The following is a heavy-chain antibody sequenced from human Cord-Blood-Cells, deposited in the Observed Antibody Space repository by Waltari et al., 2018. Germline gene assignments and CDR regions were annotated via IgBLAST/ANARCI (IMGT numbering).Heavy chain of an antibody. CDR2: INHSGST. D-gene: IGHD6-13*01. CDR1: GGSFSGYY. CDR3: ARGQVAAAGTGTYFDY. J-gene: IGHJ4*02. V-gene: IGHV4-34*01. Sequence: QVQLQQWGAGLLKPSETLSLTCAVYGGSFSGYYWSWIRQPPGKGLEWIGEINHSGSTNYNPSLKSRVTISVDTSKNQFSLKLSSVTAADTAVYYCARGQVAAAGTGTYFDYWGQGTLVTVSS.